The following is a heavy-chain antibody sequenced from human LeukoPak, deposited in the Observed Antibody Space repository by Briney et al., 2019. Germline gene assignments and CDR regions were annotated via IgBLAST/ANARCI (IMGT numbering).Heavy chain of an antibody. D-gene: IGHD4-17*01. CDR1: GYTFTGYY. V-gene: IGHV1-2*06. CDR3: AREHDYGDSGGY. CDR2: INPNSGGT. Sequence: GASVKVSCKASGYTFTGYYMHWVRQAPGQGLEWMGRINPNSGGTNYAQKFQGRVTMTRDTSISTAYMELSRLISDDTAVYYCAREHDYGDSGGYWGQGTLVTVSS. J-gene: IGHJ4*02.